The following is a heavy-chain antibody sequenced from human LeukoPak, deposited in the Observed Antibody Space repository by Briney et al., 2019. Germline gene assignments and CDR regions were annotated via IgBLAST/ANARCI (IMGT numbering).Heavy chain of an antibody. D-gene: IGHD2/OR15-2a*01. J-gene: IGHJ3*02. CDR1: GFTFSSYW. Sequence: GGSLRLSCAASGFTFSSYWMSWVRQAPGEGLEWVANIKQDGSEKYYVDSVKGRFTISRDNAENSLYLQMNSLRAEDTAVYYCARDRRSMSAFDIWGQGTMVTVSS. V-gene: IGHV3-7*03. CDR2: IKQDGSEK. CDR3: ARDRRSMSAFDI.